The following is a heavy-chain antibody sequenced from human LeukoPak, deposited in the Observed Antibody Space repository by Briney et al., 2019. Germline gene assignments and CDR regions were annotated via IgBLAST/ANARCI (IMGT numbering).Heavy chain of an antibody. CDR1: GFIISTTY. CDR3: ARLTS. Sequence: GGSLRLSCAASGFIISTTYIMWVRQAPGKGLEWVSVISSGGDTYYADSVKGRFTTSRDNSKNTVHLQMNTLRAGDTAVYYCARLTSWGQGILVTVSS. CDR2: ISSGGDT. V-gene: IGHV3-53*01. J-gene: IGHJ5*02.